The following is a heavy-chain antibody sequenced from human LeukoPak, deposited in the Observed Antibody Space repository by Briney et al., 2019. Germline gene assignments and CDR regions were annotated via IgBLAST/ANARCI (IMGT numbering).Heavy chain of an antibody. Sequence: GGSLRLSCAASGFTFSSYDMHWVRQATGKGLEWASAIGTAGDTYYPGSVKGRFTISRENAKNSLYLQMNSLRAGDTAVYYCARASYGSGSHFDYWGQGTLVTVSS. D-gene: IGHD3-10*01. CDR3: ARASYGSGSHFDY. CDR1: GFTFSSYD. CDR2: IGTAGDT. V-gene: IGHV3-13*01. J-gene: IGHJ4*02.